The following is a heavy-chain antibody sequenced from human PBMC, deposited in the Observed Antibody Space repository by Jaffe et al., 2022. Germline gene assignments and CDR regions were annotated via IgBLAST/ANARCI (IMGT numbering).Heavy chain of an antibody. J-gene: IGHJ3*02. Sequence: QVQLVESGGGVVQPGGSLRLSCAASGFTFSSYGMHWVRQAPGKGLEWVAFIRYDGSNKYYADSVKGRFTISRDNSKNTLYLQMNSLRAEDTAVYYCAKDRSGLLWFGELWGDAFDIWGQGTMVTVSS. D-gene: IGHD3-10*01. CDR2: IRYDGSNK. CDR3: AKDRSGLLWFGELWGDAFDI. V-gene: IGHV3-30*02. CDR1: GFTFSSYG.